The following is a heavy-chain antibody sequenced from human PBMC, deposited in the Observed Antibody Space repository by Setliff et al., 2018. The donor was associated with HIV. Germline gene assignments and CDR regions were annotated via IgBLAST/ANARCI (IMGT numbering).Heavy chain of an antibody. J-gene: IGHJ6*03. CDR3: ARRRVSYYYFYYMDV. V-gene: IGHV1-18*01. Sequence: ASVKVSCKASGYSFNSYAISWVRQAPGQGLEWMGWISAYNGNTNYAQKLQGRVTMTTDTSTSTVYMELRSLRSDDTAVYYCARRRVSYYYFYYMDVWGKGTTVTVSS. CDR2: ISAYNGNT. CDR1: GYSFNSYA.